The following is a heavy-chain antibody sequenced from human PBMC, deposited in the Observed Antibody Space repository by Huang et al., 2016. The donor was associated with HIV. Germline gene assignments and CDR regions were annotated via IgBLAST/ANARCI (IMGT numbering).Heavy chain of an antibody. J-gene: IGHJ4*02. CDR3: ATKTAAMDI. CDR1: TFRFGDYV. V-gene: IGHV3-7*01. CDR2: IKQDESEK. D-gene: IGHD2-2*01. Sequence: VESGGRLVQPGGSIRLSCVGSTFRFGDYVMSWVRQSPGKGLEGVANIKQDESEKYYVDSVKGRFNISRDNAKKVLFLEMNNVRVEDTATYYCATKTAAMDIWGQGTLVTVSS.